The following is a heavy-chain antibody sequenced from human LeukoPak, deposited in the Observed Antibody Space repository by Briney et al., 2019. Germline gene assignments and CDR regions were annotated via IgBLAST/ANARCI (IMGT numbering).Heavy chain of an antibody. V-gene: IGHV3-13*01. J-gene: IGHJ3*01. D-gene: IGHD5-24*01. CDR3: TRGGLEAPCDV. CDR2: IATDGHT. CDR1: GFSFSNYD. Sequence: GGSLRLSCSASGFSFSNYDMHWVRQAKGKGLEWVSSIATDGHTFYAPSVKGRFTISRENAENSLYLQMNSLVAGDTAIYYCTRGGLEAPCDVWGQGTMVAVSS.